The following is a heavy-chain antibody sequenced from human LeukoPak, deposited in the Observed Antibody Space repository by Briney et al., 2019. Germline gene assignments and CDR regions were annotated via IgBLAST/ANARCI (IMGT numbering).Heavy chain of an antibody. Sequence: GGSLRLSCAASGFTFSSYWMGWVRQAPGKGLEWVANIKQDGSEKYYVDSVRGRFTISRDNTKNSLYLQMNSLRPEDTAVYYCARDLMVTKYYFDFWGQGTLVTVSS. D-gene: IGHD2-8*01. CDR2: IKQDGSEK. CDR1: GFTFSSYW. CDR3: ARDLMVTKYYFDF. V-gene: IGHV3-7*03. J-gene: IGHJ4*02.